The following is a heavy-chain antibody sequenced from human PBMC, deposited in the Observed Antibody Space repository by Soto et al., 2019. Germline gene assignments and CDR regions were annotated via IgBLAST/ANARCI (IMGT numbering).Heavy chain of an antibody. V-gene: IGHV3-15*01. CDR3: VEGWNDF. CDR1: RFMFSSAW. J-gene: IGHJ4*02. D-gene: IGHD1-1*01. CDR2: IKSKRDGGTT. Sequence: HLVESGGDLVKPGGSLRLSCAASRFMFSSAWMSWVRQAPGKGLEWVGRIKSKRDGGTTDYAPPVKGRFVISRDDSKNTLYLQMNSLKTDDTAVYYCVEGWNDFWGQGTLVAVSS.